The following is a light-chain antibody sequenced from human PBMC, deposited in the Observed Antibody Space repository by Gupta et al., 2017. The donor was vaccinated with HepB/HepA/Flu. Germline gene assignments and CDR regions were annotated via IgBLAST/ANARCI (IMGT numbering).Light chain of an antibody. J-gene: IGKJ1*01. CDR3: QQNHVSPWT. CDR2: FVT. CDR1: QTISGS. V-gene: IGKV1-39*01. Sequence: DIQMTQSPSSLSASVGDRVTISCRASQTISGSVNWYQQKPGKAPELLVYFVTILQSGVPSRFSGSDSGTDFTLTIARLQPEDFATYFCQQNHVSPWTFGQGTKVEIK.